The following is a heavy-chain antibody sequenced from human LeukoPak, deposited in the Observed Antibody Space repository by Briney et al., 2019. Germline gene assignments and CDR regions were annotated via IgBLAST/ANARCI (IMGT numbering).Heavy chain of an antibody. CDR1: GFTVSSNY. CDR3: ARGGYYDSSGSFDY. CDR2: IYSGGST. V-gene: IGHV3-66*01. Sequence: GGSLRLSCAASGFTVSSNYMSWVRQAPGKGLEWVSVIYSGGSTYYADSVKGRFTISRDNSKNTLYLQMNSLRAEDTAVYYCARGGYYDSSGSFDYWGQGTLVTVSS. D-gene: IGHD3-22*01. J-gene: IGHJ4*02.